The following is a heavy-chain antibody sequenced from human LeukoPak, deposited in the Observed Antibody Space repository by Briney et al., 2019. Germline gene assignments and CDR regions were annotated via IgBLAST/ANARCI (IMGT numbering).Heavy chain of an antibody. D-gene: IGHD3-10*01. J-gene: IGHJ5*02. CDR1: GYTFTDYY. Sequence: ASVKVSCKASGYTFTDYYIHWVRQAPGQGLEWMGWINPNSGGTSYVQKFQGRVSMHRDTSSTTAYVELSRLRSDDTAVYYCARSGMVRGFDPWGQGTLVTVSS. CDR3: ARSGMVRGFDP. V-gene: IGHV1-2*02. CDR2: INPNSGGT.